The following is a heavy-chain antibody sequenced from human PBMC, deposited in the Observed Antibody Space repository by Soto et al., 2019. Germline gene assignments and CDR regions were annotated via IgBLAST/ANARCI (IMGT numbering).Heavy chain of an antibody. CDR3: ASGLVTTLHY. Sequence: PSETLSLTCAVSGGSISSCGYSWSWIRQPPGKGLEWIGYIYHSGSTYYNPSLKSRVTISVDRSKNQFSLKLSSVTAADTAVYYCASGLVTTLHYWGQGTLVTVS. V-gene: IGHV4-30-2*01. CDR1: GGSISSCGYS. CDR2: IYHSGST. D-gene: IGHD4-17*01. J-gene: IGHJ4*02.